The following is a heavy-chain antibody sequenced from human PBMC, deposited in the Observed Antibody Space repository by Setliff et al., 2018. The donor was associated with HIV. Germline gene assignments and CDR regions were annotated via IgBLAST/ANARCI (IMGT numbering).Heavy chain of an antibody. CDR3: ARAPVGVGQLDS. CDR2: VSYSGGA. J-gene: IGHJ5*01. Sequence: SETLSLTCTVSGGSIRTYSWSWIRQPPGRGLDWIGYVSYSGGANYNPSLKSRVTISLDTSKNQFSLKLNYVTAADTAGYYCARAPVGVGQLDSWGQGTQVTVSS. D-gene: IGHD2-21*01. V-gene: IGHV4-59*01. CDR1: GGSIRTYS.